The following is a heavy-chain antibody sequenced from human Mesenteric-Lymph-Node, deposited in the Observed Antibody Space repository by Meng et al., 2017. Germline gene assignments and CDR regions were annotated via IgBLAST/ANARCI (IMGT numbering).Heavy chain of an antibody. CDR2: ISHDGSNQ. J-gene: IGHJ4*02. CDR3: AKGTITPPGTGWGYYCDY. CDR1: GFTFNTYA. D-gene: IGHD1-1*01. Sequence: GESLKISCATSGFTFNTYAMSWVRQAPGKGLEWVAVISHDGSNQYNADFVKGRFTISRDNSNNMLYLHMNSLRAEDTAVYYCAKGTITPPGTGWGYYCDYWGRGTLVTVSS. V-gene: IGHV3-30*04.